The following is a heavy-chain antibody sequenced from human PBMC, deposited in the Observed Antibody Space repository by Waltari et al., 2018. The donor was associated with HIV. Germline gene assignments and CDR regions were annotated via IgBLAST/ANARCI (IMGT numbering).Heavy chain of an antibody. CDR3: ASYYDSSGYYYYFDY. Sequence: QLQLQESGSGLVKPSQTLSLTCAVSGGSISSGGYSWSWIRQPPGKGLEWIGYIYHSVSTYYNPSLKSRVTISVDRSKNQFSLKLSSVTAADTAVYYCASYYDSSGYYYYFDYWGQGTLVTVSS. V-gene: IGHV4-30-2*01. J-gene: IGHJ4*02. D-gene: IGHD3-22*01. CDR2: IYHSVST. CDR1: GGSISSGGYS.